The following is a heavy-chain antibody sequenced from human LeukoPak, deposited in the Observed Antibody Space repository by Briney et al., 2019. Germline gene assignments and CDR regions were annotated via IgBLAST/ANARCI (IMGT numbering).Heavy chain of an antibody. Sequence: GGSPRLSCAASGFTFSNYAMHWVRQGLVKGLESMAVVSHDGIQTYYADSVKGRFTISRDNSKSTLFPQMNSLRAEDTAVYYCARDGGGGYNQIDFWGQGTLVTVSS. D-gene: IGHD5-24*01. V-gene: IGHV3-30-3*01. CDR2: VSHDGIQT. CDR1: GFTFSNYA. J-gene: IGHJ4*02. CDR3: ARDGGGGYNQIDF.